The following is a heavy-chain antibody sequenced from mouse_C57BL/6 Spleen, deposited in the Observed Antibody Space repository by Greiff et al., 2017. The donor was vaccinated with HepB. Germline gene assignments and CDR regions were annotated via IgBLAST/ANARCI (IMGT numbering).Heavy chain of an antibody. CDR3: ARAAQASPFDY. Sequence: VMLVESGAELVKPGASVKISCKASGYAFSSYWMSWVKQRPGKGLEWIGQIYPGDGDTNYNGKFKGKATLTADKSSSTAYMQLSSLTSEDSAVYFCARAAQASPFDYWGQGTTLTVSS. D-gene: IGHD3-2*02. CDR1: GYAFSSYW. CDR2: IYPGDGDT. J-gene: IGHJ2*01. V-gene: IGHV1-80*01.